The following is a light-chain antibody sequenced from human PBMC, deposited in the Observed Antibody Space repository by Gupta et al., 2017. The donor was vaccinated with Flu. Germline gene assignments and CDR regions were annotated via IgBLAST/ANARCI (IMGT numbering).Light chain of an antibody. CDR1: QGVSSS. CDR3: QQYNNWPLT. V-gene: IGKV3-15*01. J-gene: IGKJ4*01. CDR2: GAS. Sequence: EIVMTQSPATLSVSPGEGATLSCRASQGVSSSLAWYQQKPGQAPRLLIYGASTRATGIPARFSGSGSGTEFTLTLSSLQSEDSAAYYCQQYNNWPLTFGGGTKVEIK.